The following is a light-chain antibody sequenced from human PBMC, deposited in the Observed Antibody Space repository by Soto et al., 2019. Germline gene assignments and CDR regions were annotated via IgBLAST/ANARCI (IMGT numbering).Light chain of an antibody. CDR2: EVR. CDR1: SSDVGSYNL. Sequence: QSVLTQPASVSGSPGQSITISCTGTSSDVGSYNLVSWYQQHPGKAPKLMIYEVRKRPSGVPNRFSGSKSGNTASLTISGLQAEDEADYYCCSFAGSSTLVFGTGTKLTVL. CDR3: CSFAGSSTLV. V-gene: IGLV2-23*02. J-gene: IGLJ1*01.